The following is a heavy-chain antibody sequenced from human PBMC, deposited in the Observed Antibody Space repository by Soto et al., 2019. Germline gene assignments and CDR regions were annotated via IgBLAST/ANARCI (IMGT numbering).Heavy chain of an antibody. CDR1: GYTFTSYA. CDR2: INAGNGNT. V-gene: IGHV1-3*01. CDR3: ARVEVDGDYVNYFDY. Sequence: GASVKVSCKASGYTFTSYAMHWVRQAPGQRLEWMGWINAGNGNTKYSQKFQGRVTITRDTSASTAYMELSSLRSEDTAVYYCARVEVDGDYVNYFDYWGQGTLVTVSS. D-gene: IGHD4-17*01. J-gene: IGHJ4*02.